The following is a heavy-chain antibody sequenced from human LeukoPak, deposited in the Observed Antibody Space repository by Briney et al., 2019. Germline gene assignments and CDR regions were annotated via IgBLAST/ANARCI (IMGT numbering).Heavy chain of an antibody. CDR1: GGSFSVYY. CDR2: INHSGST. V-gene: IGHV4-34*01. CDR3: ARGPVAAAGRNYYYYYYMDV. Sequence: NPSETLSLTCAVHGGSFSVYYWSWMRQQPGKGLEWSREINHSGSTNYNPCLKSRVTISVGTSKNQFSLKLSSVTAADTAVYYCARGPVAAAGRNYYYYYYMDVWGKGTTVTVSS. D-gene: IGHD6-13*01. J-gene: IGHJ6*03.